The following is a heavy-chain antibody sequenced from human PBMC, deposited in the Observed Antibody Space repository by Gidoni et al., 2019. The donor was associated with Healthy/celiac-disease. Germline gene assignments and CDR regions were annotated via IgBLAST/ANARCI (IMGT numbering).Heavy chain of an antibody. Sequence: EVQLVESGGGLVKPGGSLRLSCAASGFTFSSYSMNWVRQAPGKGLEWVSSISSSSSYIYYADSVKGRFTISRDNAKNSLYLQMNSLRAEDTAVYYCASEELLYQNWFDPWGQGTLVTVSS. CDR1: GFTFSSYS. V-gene: IGHV3-21*01. CDR2: ISSSSSYI. J-gene: IGHJ5*02. CDR3: ASEELLYQNWFDP. D-gene: IGHD2-2*02.